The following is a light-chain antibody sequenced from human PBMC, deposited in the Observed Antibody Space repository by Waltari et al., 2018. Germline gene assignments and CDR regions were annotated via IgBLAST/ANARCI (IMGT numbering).Light chain of an antibody. J-gene: IGLJ2*01. CDR1: SSDVGGYDF. CDR2: DVH. Sequence: QSALTQPRSVSGSPGQSVTVSCTGTSSDVGGYDFVSWYQQYPGKAPKLIIYDVHKRPPGVPARLSGSKSGNTASLPISGLRKDDEADYYCCSYAGADTSVLFGGGTTLTVL. V-gene: IGLV2-11*01. CDR3: CSYAGADTSVL.